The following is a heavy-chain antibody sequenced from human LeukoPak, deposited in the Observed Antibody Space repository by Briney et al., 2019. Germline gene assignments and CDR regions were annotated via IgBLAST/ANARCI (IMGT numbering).Heavy chain of an antibody. J-gene: IGHJ5*02. CDR1: GGTFSSYA. V-gene: IGHV1-69*05. Sequence: ASVKVSCKASGGTFSSYAISWVRQAPGQGLEWMGGIIPIFGTANYAQKFQGRVTITTDESTSTAYMELSSLRSEDTAVYYCARDRYCSSTSCPFGLSGRFDPWGQGTLVTVSS. CDR2: IIPIFGTA. D-gene: IGHD2-2*01. CDR3: ARDRYCSSTSCPFGLSGRFDP.